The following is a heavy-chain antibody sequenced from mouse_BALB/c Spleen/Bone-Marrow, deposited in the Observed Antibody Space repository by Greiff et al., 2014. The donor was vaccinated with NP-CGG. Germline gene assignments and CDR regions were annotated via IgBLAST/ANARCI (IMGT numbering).Heavy chain of an antibody. Sequence: EVMLVESGGGLVQPGGSLKLSCATSGFTLSDYYMYWVRQTPEKRLEWVAFISNGGVNTYYPDTVKGRFTISRDNAKNTLYLQMSRLKSEVTAMYYCARHPYGNYGWFAYWGQGTLVTVSA. J-gene: IGHJ3*01. V-gene: IGHV5-12*02. CDR1: GFTLSDYY. D-gene: IGHD2-10*02. CDR2: ISNGGVNT. CDR3: ARHPYGNYGWFAY.